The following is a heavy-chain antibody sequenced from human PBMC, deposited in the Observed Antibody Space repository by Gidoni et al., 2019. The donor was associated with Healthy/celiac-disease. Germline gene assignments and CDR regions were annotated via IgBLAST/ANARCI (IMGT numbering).Heavy chain of an antibody. CDR3: ATAAQIGTMDAFDI. CDR2: FDPEDGET. CDR1: GYTLTELS. J-gene: IGHJ3*02. Sequence: VQLLQSGAEVKKPGASVKVTCKVSGYTLTELSMRWVRQAPGKGLEWMGGFDPEDGETIYAQKFQGRVTMTEDKSTGTAYMERSSLRSEDTAVYYCATAAQIGTMDAFDIWGQGTMVTVSS. D-gene: IGHD1-26*01. V-gene: IGHV1-24*01.